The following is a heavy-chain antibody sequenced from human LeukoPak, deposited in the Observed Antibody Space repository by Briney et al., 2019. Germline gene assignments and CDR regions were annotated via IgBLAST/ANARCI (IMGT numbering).Heavy chain of an antibody. CDR3: ARLSTIFGDGGY. V-gene: IGHV5-51*01. J-gene: IGHJ4*02. Sequence: GESLKISCMGSRYSFIIYWVCWVRQMPGKGLEWMGFIYPGDSDTRYSPSFQGQVTISADKSISTAYLQWSSLKASDTAMYYCARLSTIFGDGGYWGQGTLVTVSS. D-gene: IGHD3-3*01. CDR2: IYPGDSDT. CDR1: RYSFIIYW.